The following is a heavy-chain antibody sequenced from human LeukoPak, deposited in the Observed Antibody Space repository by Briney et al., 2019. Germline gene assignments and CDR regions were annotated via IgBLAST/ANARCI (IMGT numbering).Heavy chain of an antibody. CDR2: ISGSGST. Sequence: GGSLRLSCAASGFTFSSYAMSWVRQAPGKGLEWVSAISGSGSTYYADSVKGRFTISRDNSKNTLYLQMNSLRAEDTAVYYCAKLVVVIPDAFDIWGQGTMVTVSS. D-gene: IGHD2-21*01. CDR3: AKLVVVIPDAFDI. J-gene: IGHJ3*02. CDR1: GFTFSSYA. V-gene: IGHV3-23*01.